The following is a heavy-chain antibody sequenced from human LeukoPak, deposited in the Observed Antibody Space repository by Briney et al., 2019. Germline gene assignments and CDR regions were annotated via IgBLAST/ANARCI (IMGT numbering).Heavy chain of an antibody. V-gene: IGHV4-4*07. Sequence: PSETLSLTCTVSGGSISSYCWSWIRQPAGKGLEWIGRIYTSGSTNYNPSLKSRVTMSVDTSKNQFSLKLSSVTAADTAVYYCARDAFGEPPWGDYYYGMDVWGQGTTVTVSS. D-gene: IGHD3-10*01. J-gene: IGHJ6*02. CDR2: IYTSGST. CDR3: ARDAFGEPPWGDYYYGMDV. CDR1: GGSISSYC.